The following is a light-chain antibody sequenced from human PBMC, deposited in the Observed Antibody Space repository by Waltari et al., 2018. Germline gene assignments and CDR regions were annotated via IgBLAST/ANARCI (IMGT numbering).Light chain of an antibody. J-gene: IGLJ2*01. V-gene: IGLV2-14*01. Sequence: QSALTQPASVSGSPGQSITISCPGTSSDVGGYNYVSWYQQHPGKAPKLMIYEVSKRPSGVSNRFSGSKSGNTASLTISGLQAEDEADYYCSSYTSGSTLVVFGGGTKLTVL. CDR1: SSDVGGYNY. CDR3: SSYTSGSTLVV. CDR2: EVS.